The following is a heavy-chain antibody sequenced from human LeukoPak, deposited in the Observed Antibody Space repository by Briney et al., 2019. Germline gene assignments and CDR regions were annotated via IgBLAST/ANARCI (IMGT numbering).Heavy chain of an antibody. V-gene: IGHV3-33*06. CDR3: AKEPKQWLGAFEI. CDR1: GFTFSNFA. J-gene: IGHJ3*02. CDR2: IWYDGTKS. Sequence: GGSLRLSCAASGFTFSNFAMRWVRQAPGEGPEWVALIWYDGTKSFYADSVQGRFTISRDNSRNTLSLQMNSLRGDDTAVYYCAKEPKQWLGAFEIWGQGALVTVSS. D-gene: IGHD6-19*01.